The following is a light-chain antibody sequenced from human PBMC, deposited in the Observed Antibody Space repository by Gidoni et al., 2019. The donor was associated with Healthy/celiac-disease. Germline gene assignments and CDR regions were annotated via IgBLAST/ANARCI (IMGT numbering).Light chain of an antibody. J-gene: IGKJ4*01. V-gene: IGKV1-33*01. Sequence: DIQMTQSPSSLSASVGDRVTITCQASQDISNYLNWYQQKPGKAPKLLIYDASYLETGVPSRFSGSGSATDFTFTISSLQPDDISTYYCQQYYNLRLTFGGGTKVEIK. CDR1: QDISNY. CDR3: QQYYNLRLT. CDR2: DAS.